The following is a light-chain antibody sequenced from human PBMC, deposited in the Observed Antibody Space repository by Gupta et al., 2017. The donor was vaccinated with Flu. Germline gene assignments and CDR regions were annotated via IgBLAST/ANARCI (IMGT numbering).Light chain of an antibody. J-gene: IGKJ4*01. CDR1: KSLLDSDDGNTY. CDR2: MLS. CDR3: RQRIEFPLT. V-gene: IGKV2-40*01. Sequence: DIVMTQTPPSLLVTPGEPASISCRSSKSLLDSDDGNTYVDWYLQKPGQSPQLLIYMLSYRASGVPDRLSRCGSGSDFTLKISSVEAEDVRVYYSRQRIEFPLTFGGGTKVEIK.